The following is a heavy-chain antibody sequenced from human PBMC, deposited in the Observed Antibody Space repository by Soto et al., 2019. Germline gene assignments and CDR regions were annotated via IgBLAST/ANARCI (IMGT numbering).Heavy chain of an antibody. CDR1: GYSFSTHA. Sequence: ASVKVSCKASGYSFSTHAMHWVRQAPGQGLEWVGWINSVDDHTIYSEKFQGRVTITSDTSATTAYMELSSLTSEDTAIYYCARNILGGTTDYWGQGTLVTVSS. CDR2: INSVDDHT. J-gene: IGHJ4*02. D-gene: IGHD1-7*01. V-gene: IGHV1-3*01. CDR3: ARNILGGTTDY.